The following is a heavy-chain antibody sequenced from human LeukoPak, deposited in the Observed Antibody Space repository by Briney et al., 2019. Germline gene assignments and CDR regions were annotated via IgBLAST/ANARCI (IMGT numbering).Heavy chain of an antibody. CDR1: GGSISSYY. D-gene: IGHD3-9*01. Sequence: SETLSLTCTVSGGSISSYYWSWIRQPPGKGLEWIGYIYYSGSTNYNPSLKSRVTISVDTSKNQFSLKLSSVTAAVTAVYYCARKGYYDILTGPMNNWFDPWGQGTLVTVSS. V-gene: IGHV4-59*01. CDR2: IYYSGST. J-gene: IGHJ5*02. CDR3: ARKGYYDILTGPMNNWFDP.